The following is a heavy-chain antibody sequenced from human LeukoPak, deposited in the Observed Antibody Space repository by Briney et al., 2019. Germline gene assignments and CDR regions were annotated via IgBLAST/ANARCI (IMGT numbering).Heavy chain of an antibody. D-gene: IGHD3-22*01. V-gene: IGHV3-74*01. CDR3: ARAPSEIGGYYPEYFRH. CDR1: GFTFSTYW. Sequence: GSLRLSCAASGFTFSTYWMHWVRQAPGKGLVWVSRIKSGGSTNHAVSVQARFTISRDNAKNTVSLQMNSLRPEDTGVYYCARAPSEIGGYYPEYFRHWGQGTLVTVSS. J-gene: IGHJ1*01. CDR2: IKSGGST.